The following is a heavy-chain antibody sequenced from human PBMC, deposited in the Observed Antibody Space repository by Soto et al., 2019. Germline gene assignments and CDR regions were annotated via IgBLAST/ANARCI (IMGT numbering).Heavy chain of an antibody. CDR3: AKDLEIWSYYYYGMDV. CDR2: ISAYNGNT. CDR1: SYTFSSYG. V-gene: IGHV1-18*01. J-gene: IGHJ6*02. Sequence: QGQLEQSGAEVKKPGASVKVSCKASSYTFSSYGIIWVRQAPGQGLEWMSWISAYNGNTYYAQKFQGRVTMTTDTSTSTAYMELRSLISDDTAVYYCAKDLEIWSYYYYGMDVWGQGTTVTVSS. D-gene: IGHD2-15*01.